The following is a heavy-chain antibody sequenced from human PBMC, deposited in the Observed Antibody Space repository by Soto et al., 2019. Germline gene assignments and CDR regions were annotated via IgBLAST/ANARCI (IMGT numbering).Heavy chain of an antibody. D-gene: IGHD3-9*01. V-gene: IGHV1-18*01. J-gene: IGHJ4*01. CDR1: GYTFTSYG. CDR3: ARDIYDILTGYYHVTTRTLDY. CDR2: ISAYNGNT. Sequence: ASVKVSCKASGYTFTSYGISWVRQAPGQGLEWMGWISAYNGNTNYAQKLQGRVTMTTDTSTSTAYMELRSLRSDDTAVYYCARDIYDILTGYYHVTTRTLDYWG.